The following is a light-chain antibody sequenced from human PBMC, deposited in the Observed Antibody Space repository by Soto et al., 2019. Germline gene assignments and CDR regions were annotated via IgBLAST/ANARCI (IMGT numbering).Light chain of an antibody. CDR2: GAS. CDR1: QSVSKNY. J-gene: IGKJ1*01. Sequence: LLTQSPCTLALSPGERATLSCRASQSVSKNYLAWYQQKPGQAPSLLIYGASNRATGIPDRLSGSGSGTDFTLTISRPDPEDFAVYYCQQYGSSGTFGQGTKVDIK. V-gene: IGKV3-20*01. CDR3: QQYGSSGT.